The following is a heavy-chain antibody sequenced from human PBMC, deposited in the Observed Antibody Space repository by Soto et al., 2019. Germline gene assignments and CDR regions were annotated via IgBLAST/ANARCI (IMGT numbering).Heavy chain of an antibody. D-gene: IGHD6-13*01. CDR1: GFTFTSSA. CDR3: AAGQNTLWYSSSPPHY. J-gene: IGHJ4*02. CDR2: IVVGSGNT. Sequence: QMQLVQSGPEVKKPGTSVKVSCKASGFTFTSSAVQWVRQARGQRLEWIGWIVVGSGNTNYAQKFQERVTITRDMSTSTAYMELSSLRSEDTAVYYCAAGQNTLWYSSSPPHYWGQGTLVTVSS. V-gene: IGHV1-58*01.